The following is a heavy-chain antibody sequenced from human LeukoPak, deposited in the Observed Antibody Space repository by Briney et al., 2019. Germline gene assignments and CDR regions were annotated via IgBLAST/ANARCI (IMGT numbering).Heavy chain of an antibody. J-gene: IGHJ4*02. CDR3: AKGGLGGTAAVTMDS. Sequence: GASLRLSCAASGFTFSSYAMSWVRQAPGKGLEWVSGISGSGVSTYYADSVKGQFTISRDNSKNTVYLQMNSLRAEDTAIYFCAKGGLGGTAAVTMDSWGQGTLVTVSS. CDR1: GFTFSSYA. CDR2: ISGSGVST. D-gene: IGHD4-23*01. V-gene: IGHV3-23*01.